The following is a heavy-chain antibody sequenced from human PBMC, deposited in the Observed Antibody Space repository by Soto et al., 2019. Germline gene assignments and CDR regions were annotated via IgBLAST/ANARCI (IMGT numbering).Heavy chain of an antibody. CDR2: IVVMSNAE. CDR1: GSTFNNFA. CDR3: ARAIKRWEVNYYFDY. D-gene: IGHD1-26*01. J-gene: IGHJ4*02. V-gene: IGHV1-69*06. Sequence: QVVLLQSGAEVKEPGSSVRLSCQVSGSTFNNFAFSWVRQAPGQGPEWWGGIVVMSNAEDYSQMFQDRVMITEDTSTSTLYVELGRLTFDDTAVYYCARAIKRWEVNYYFDYWGQGTLVTVSS.